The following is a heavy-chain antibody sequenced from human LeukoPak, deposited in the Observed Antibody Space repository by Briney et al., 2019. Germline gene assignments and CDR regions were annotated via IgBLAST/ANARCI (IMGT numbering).Heavy chain of an antibody. CDR3: ARERKGEYSDY. Sequence: GGSLRLSCAASGFTFSSCSMNWVRQAPGKGLEWASSISSSSSYIYYADSVKGRFTISRDNAKNSLYLQMNSLRAEDTAVYYCARERKGEYSDYWGQGTLVTVSS. D-gene: IGHD3-10*01. V-gene: IGHV3-21*01. CDR2: ISSSSSYI. CDR1: GFTFSSCS. J-gene: IGHJ4*02.